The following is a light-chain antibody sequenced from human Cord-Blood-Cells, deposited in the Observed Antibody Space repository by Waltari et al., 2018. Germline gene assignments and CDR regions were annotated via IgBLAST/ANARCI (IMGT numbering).Light chain of an antibody. Sequence: EIVLTQSPGTLSLSPGERATLSCRARQRVSSSYLAWYQQKPGQAPRLLIYGASGRATGITDRFSGSGSGTDFTLTISRLEPEDCAVYYCQQYGSSPPTFGQGTKVEIK. V-gene: IGKV3-20*01. CDR1: QRVSSSY. CDR2: GAS. CDR3: QQYGSSPPT. J-gene: IGKJ1*01.